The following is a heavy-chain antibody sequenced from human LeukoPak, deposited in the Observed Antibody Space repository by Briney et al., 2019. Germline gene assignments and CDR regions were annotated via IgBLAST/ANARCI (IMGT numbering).Heavy chain of an antibody. Sequence: GGSLRLSCAASGFTFSDYYMSWIRQAPGKGLEWVSYISSSGSTIYYADSVKGRFTISRDNAKNSLYLQMNSLRAEDTAVYYCATATDGYCSGGSCLPPSYWGQGTLVTVSS. CDR2: ISSSGSTI. CDR3: ATATDGYCSGGSCLPPSY. D-gene: IGHD2-15*01. CDR1: GFTFSDYY. J-gene: IGHJ4*02. V-gene: IGHV3-11*01.